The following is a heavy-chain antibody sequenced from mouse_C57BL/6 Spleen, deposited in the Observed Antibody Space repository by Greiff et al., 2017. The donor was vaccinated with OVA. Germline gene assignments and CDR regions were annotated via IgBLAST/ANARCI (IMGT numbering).Heavy chain of an antibody. Sequence: VQLKQSGPELVKPGASVKISCKASGYSFTDYNMNWVKQSNGKSLEWIGVINPNYGTTSYNQKFKGKATLTVDQSSSTAYMQLNSLTSEDSAVYYCAAHYGSSYEYFDVWGTGTTVTVSS. D-gene: IGHD1-1*01. CDR3: AAHYGSSYEYFDV. CDR2: INPNYGTT. J-gene: IGHJ1*03. CDR1: GYSFTDYN. V-gene: IGHV1-39*01.